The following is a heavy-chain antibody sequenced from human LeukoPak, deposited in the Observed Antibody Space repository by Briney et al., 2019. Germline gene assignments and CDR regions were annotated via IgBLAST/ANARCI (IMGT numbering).Heavy chain of an antibody. V-gene: IGHV1-24*01. CDR3: ATGISYGYNFDY. Sequence: ASVKVSCKVSGYTLTELPMHWVRQAPGKGLEWMGGFDPEDGETIYAQKFQGRVTMTEDTSTDTAYMELSSLRSEDTAVYYCATGISYGYNFDYWGQGTLVTVSS. CDR1: GYTLTELP. D-gene: IGHD5-18*01. J-gene: IGHJ4*02. CDR2: FDPEDGET.